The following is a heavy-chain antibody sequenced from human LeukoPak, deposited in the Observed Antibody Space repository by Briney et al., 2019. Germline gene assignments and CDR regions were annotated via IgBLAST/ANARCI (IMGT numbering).Heavy chain of an antibody. CDR2: IYSAGNT. V-gene: IGHV3-53*01. D-gene: IGHD3-22*01. CDR1: GFTVSTNY. J-gene: IGHJ4*02. CDR3: AKRGVVIRVILVGFHKEAYYFDS. Sequence: GGSLRLSCAASGFTVSTNYMSWVRQAPEKGLEWVSAIYSAGNTYYADSVKGRFTISRDNSKNTLYLQMNSLRAEDTAVYFCAKRGVVIRVILVGFHKEAYYFDSWGQGALVTVSS.